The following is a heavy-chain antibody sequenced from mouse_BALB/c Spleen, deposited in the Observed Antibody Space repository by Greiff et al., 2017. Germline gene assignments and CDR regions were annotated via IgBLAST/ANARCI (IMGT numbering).Heavy chain of an antibody. D-gene: IGHD1-1*01. CDR1: GFTFSSYA. CDR2: ISSGGSYT. J-gene: IGHJ4*01. Sequence: EVKLVESGGGLVKPGGSLKLSCAASGFTFSSYAMSWVRQTPEKRLEWVATISSGGSYTYYPDSVKGRFTISRDNAKNTLYLQMSGLRSEDTAMYYCARDYYGRRGAMDYWGQGTSVTVSS. V-gene: IGHV5-9-3*01. CDR3: ARDYYGRRGAMDY.